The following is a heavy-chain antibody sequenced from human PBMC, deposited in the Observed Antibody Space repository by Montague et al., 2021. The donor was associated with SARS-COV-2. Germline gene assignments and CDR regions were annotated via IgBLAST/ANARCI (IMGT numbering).Heavy chain of an antibody. CDR3: VRDFSNSFKWFDP. V-gene: IGHV3-74*01. J-gene: IGHJ5*02. Sequence: SLRLSCAASGFTFSAYWMHWVRQAPGQGLEWVARIRADGTTTNYADSVKGRFTISRDNAQDTVYLQMNTLTAEDTAVYYCVRDFSNSFKWFDPWGQGTLVTVSS. CDR1: GFTFSAYW. D-gene: IGHD6-13*01. CDR2: IRADGTTT.